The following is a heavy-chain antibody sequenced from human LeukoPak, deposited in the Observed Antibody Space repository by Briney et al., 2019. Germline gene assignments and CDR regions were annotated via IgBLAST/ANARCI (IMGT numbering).Heavy chain of an antibody. Sequence: GGSRRLASAPSGFTSTSDAMSWVRQAPGNWLEWVSAISGSGGSTYYAESVKGRFTISRDNSKNTLYLQMNRLRAEDTAVYYCASLLLWFGELTWWGQGTLVTVSS. CDR1: GFTSTSDA. J-gene: IGHJ4*02. CDR2: ISGSGGST. V-gene: IGHV3-23*01. D-gene: IGHD3-10*01. CDR3: ASLLLWFGELTW.